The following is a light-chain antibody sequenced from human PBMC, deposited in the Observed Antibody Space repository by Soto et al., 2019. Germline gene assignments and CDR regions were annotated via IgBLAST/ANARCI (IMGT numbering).Light chain of an antibody. V-gene: IGKV3D-15*01. Sequence: EIVMTXXPXXXXVSTEEGATLSCRXSQSVDRNLAWYQQKPGQAPRLLIYGASTRPTGIPDRFSGSGSGTEFSLTISSLQSEDFAVYYCQQYDSWPLTFGGGTKVEIK. CDR3: QQYDSWPLT. J-gene: IGKJ4*01. CDR2: GAS. CDR1: QSVDRN.